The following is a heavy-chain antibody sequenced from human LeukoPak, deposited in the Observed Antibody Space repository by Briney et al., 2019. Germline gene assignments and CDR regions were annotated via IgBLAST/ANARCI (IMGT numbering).Heavy chain of an antibody. V-gene: IGHV1-69*04. CDR2: IIPILGIA. Sequence: GSSVKVSCKASGGTFSSYAISWVRQAPGQGLEWMGRIIPILGIANYAQEFQGRVTITADKSTSTAYMELSSLRSEDTAVYYCARDRQYLPNWFDPWGQGTLVTVSS. CDR3: ARDRQYLPNWFDP. J-gene: IGHJ5*02. CDR1: GGTFSSYA.